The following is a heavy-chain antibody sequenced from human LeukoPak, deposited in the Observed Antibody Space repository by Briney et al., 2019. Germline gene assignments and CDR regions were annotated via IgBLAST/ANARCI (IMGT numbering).Heavy chain of an antibody. CDR1: GGSFSGYY. V-gene: IGHV4-59*01. CDR3: ARDSGQLFDY. CDR2: IYYSGST. Sequence: PSETLSLTCAVYGGSFSGYYWSWIRQPPGKGLEWIGYIYYSGSTNYNPSLKSRVTISVDTSKNQFSLKLSSVTAADTAVYYCARDSGQLFDYWGQGTLVTVSS. J-gene: IGHJ4*02. D-gene: IGHD3-10*01.